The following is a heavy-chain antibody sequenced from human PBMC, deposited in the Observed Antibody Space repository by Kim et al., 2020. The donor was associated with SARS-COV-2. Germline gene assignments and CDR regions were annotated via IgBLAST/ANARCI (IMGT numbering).Heavy chain of an antibody. CDR2: IIPIFGTA. Sequence: SAKVSCKASGGTFSSYAISWVRQAPGQGLEWMGGIIPIFGTANYAQKFQGRVTITADESTSTAYMELSSLRSEDTAVYYCARDPQLGYYDSSGLPTSYYYYGMDVWGQGTTVTVSS. D-gene: IGHD3-22*01. CDR1: GGTFSSYA. V-gene: IGHV1-69*13. CDR3: ARDPQLGYYDSSGLPTSYYYYGMDV. J-gene: IGHJ6*02.